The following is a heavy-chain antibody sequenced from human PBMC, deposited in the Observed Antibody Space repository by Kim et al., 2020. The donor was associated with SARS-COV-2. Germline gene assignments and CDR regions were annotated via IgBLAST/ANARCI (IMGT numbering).Heavy chain of an antibody. V-gene: IGHV3-9*01. CDR3: AKGGQYYYGSGSYYNY. Sequence: FVKGRFTSSRDNAKNSLYLQMNSLRAEDTALYYCAKGGQYYYGSGSYYNYWGQGTLVTVSS. J-gene: IGHJ4*02. D-gene: IGHD3-10*01.